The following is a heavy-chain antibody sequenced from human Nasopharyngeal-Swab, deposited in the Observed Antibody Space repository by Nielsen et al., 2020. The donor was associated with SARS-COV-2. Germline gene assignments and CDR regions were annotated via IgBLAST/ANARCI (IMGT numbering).Heavy chain of an antibody. V-gene: IGHV4-31*03. J-gene: IGHJ4*02. Sequence: SETLSLTCTVSGGSISSVGYYWSWIRQPPGKGLEWIGYIYYSGSTYYNPSIKSRVTISVDTSKNQFSLKLSSVTAADTAVYYCARSMSGATVFDYWGQGTLVTVSS. D-gene: IGHD1-26*01. CDR3: ARSMSGATVFDY. CDR2: IYYSGST. CDR1: GGSISSVGYY.